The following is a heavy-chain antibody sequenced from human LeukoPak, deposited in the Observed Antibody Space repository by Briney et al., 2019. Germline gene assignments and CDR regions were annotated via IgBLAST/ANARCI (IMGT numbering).Heavy chain of an antibody. J-gene: IGHJ5*02. CDR3: ARGLAVAGDGSWFDP. V-gene: IGHV3-48*03. CDR2: ISSSGSTI. CDR1: GFTFSSYE. Sequence: GGSLRLSCAASGFTFSSYEMNWVRQAPGKGLEWVSYISSSGSTIYYAYSVKGRFTISRDNAKNSLYLQMNSLRAEDTAVYYCARGLAVAGDGSWFDPWGQGTLVTVSS. D-gene: IGHD6-19*01.